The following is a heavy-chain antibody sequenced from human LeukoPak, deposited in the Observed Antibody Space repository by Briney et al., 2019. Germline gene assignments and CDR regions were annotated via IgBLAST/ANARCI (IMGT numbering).Heavy chain of an antibody. D-gene: IGHD3-10*01. CDR1: GYSFTNYW. CDR2: IYPGDSDT. CDR3: AGREANYYGSVPPDY. J-gene: IGHJ4*02. V-gene: IGHV5-51*01. Sequence: GESLKISCQESGYSFTNYWIAWVRQMPGKGLEWMGIIYPGDSDTKYSPSFQGQVTISADKSISTAYLQWSSLKASDTAMYYCAGREANYYGSVPPDYWGQGTLVTVSS.